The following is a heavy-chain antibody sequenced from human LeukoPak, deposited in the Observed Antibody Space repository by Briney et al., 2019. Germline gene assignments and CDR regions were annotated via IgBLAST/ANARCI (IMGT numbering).Heavy chain of an antibody. D-gene: IGHD6-19*01. CDR1: GFTFSSYA. CDR2: IWYDGSNK. Sequence: GGSLRLSCSASGFTFSSYAMHWLRQAPGKGLEWVAVIWYDGSNKYYADSVKGRFTISRDHSKNTLYLQMKSLRAEDTAVYYCARELEIAVAGTLGYWGQGTLVTVSS. J-gene: IGHJ4*02. V-gene: IGHV3-33*08. CDR3: ARELEIAVAGTLGY.